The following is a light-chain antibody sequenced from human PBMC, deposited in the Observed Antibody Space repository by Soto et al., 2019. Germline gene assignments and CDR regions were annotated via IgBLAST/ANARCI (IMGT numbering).Light chain of an antibody. CDR2: EVS. V-gene: IGLV2-18*02. CDR3: XSYTSSSTYV. J-gene: IGLJ1*01. CDR1: SSDVGSYNR. Sequence: QSALTQPPSVSGSPGQSVTISCTGTSSDVGSYNRVSWYQQPPGTAPKLMIYEVSNRPSGVPDRFSGSKSGNTASLTISXXXXXXXXDXXCXSYTSSSTYVFGTGTKLTVL.